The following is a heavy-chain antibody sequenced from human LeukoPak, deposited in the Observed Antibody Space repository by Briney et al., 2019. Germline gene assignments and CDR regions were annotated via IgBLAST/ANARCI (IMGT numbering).Heavy chain of an antibody. CDR3: AAVLVATTFDFDY. Sequence: SVKVSCKASGFTFTSSAMQWVRQARGQRLEWVGWIVVGSGNTNYAQKFQERVTITRDMSTSTAYMELSSLRSEDTAVYYCAAVLVATTFDFDYWGQGTLVTVSS. J-gene: IGHJ4*02. V-gene: IGHV1-58*02. CDR2: IVVGSGNT. CDR1: GFTFTSSA. D-gene: IGHD5-12*01.